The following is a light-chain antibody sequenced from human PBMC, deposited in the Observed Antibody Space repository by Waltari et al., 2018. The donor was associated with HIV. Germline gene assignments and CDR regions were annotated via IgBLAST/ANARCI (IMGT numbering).Light chain of an antibody. J-gene: IGLJ1*01. Sequence: QSVLTQPPSASGTHGHRVTISCSGSSSNIGTNSVNWYQHLPETAPKLLIFRNNQRPSGVPDRFSGSKSGTSASLAISGLQSEDEADYYCAAWDDSLNGYVFGTGTTVTVL. CDR1: SSNIGTNS. CDR2: RNN. CDR3: AAWDDSLNGYV. V-gene: IGLV1-44*01.